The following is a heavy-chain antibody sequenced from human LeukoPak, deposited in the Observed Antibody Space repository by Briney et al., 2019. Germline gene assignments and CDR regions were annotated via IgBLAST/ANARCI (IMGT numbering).Heavy chain of an antibody. CDR3: ARRGEAMDPFDY. J-gene: IGHJ4*02. Sequence: GESLKISCKDSGYSFTSYWIGWVRQMPGKGLEWMGIIYPGDSDTRYSPSFQGQVTISADRSINTAYLQWSSLKASDTAIYYCARRGEAMDPFDYWGQGTLVTISS. D-gene: IGHD5-18*01. CDR2: IYPGDSDT. V-gene: IGHV5-51*01. CDR1: GYSFTSYW.